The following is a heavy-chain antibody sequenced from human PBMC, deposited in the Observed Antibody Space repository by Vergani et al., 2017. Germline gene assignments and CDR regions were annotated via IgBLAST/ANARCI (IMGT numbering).Heavy chain of an antibody. CDR1: GYIFKNYY. CDR2: LNPTTGHT. Sequence: VQLVQSGAEVRKPGASVTVSCTASGYIFKNYYIHWLRQAPGQAFEWMGILNPTTGHTTSAQKFMGRVDMTRDPSTDTFTRTVQMTLRSLRSEDTAVYYCARSIGYCAGATCRAYYFHHLGQGTRLTVSS. D-gene: IGHD2-21*01. V-gene: IGHV1-46*02. J-gene: IGHJ1*01. CDR3: ARSIGYCAGATCRAYYFHH.